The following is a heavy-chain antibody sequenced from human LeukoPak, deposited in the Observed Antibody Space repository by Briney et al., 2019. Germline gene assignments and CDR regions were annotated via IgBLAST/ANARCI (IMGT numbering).Heavy chain of an antibody. D-gene: IGHD2-21*02. J-gene: IGHJ4*02. V-gene: IGHV4-59*12. CDR1: GGSISSYY. Sequence: SETLSLTCTVSGGSISSYYWSWIRQPPGKGLEWIGYIYYSGSTNYNPSLKSRVTISVDTSKSQFSLKLSSMTAADTAVYYCARPDGTAHFIPYWGQGTLVTVSS. CDR3: ARPDGTAHFIPY. CDR2: IYYSGST.